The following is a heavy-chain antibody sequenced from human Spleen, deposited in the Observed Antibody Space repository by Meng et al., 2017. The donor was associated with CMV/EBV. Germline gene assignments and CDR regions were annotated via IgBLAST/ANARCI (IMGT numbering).Heavy chain of an antibody. CDR1: GFTFSGYE. Sequence: GESLKISCAVPGFTFSGYEINWVRQAPGKGLEWVSYISSSGSTIYYADSVKGRFTVSRDNSKNTLYLQMNSLRAEDTAVYYCAKAFSASWYREYYDDWGQGTLVTVSS. CDR3: AKAFSASWYREYYDD. D-gene: IGHD6-13*01. CDR2: ISSSGSTI. J-gene: IGHJ4*02. V-gene: IGHV3-48*03.